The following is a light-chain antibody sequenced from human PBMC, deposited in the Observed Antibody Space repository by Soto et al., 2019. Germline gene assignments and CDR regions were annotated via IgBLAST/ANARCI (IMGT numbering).Light chain of an antibody. V-gene: IGLV2-14*01. CDR3: SSYTGSSTYV. CDR2: EVS. Sequence: QSALTQPASVSGSPGQSITISCTGTSSNVGGYNYVSWYQHHPGKAPKLMIYEVSNRPSGLSNRFSGSKSGNTASLTISGLQAEDEVDYYCSSYTGSSTYVFGTGTKVTVL. CDR1: SSNVGGYNY. J-gene: IGLJ1*01.